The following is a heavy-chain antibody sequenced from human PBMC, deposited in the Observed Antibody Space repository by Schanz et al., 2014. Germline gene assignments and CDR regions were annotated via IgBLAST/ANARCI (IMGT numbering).Heavy chain of an antibody. Sequence: QVQLVESGGGVVQPGGSLRLSCAASGFTFTNLGMHWVRRAPGKGLEWVAIIRYDGSNQYYADSVKGRFTISRDNSKNTLSLQINSLRADDTFVYCWAKGFCGYDLVLDYWGQGTLVTVSS. CDR1: GFTFTNLG. J-gene: IGHJ4*02. CDR3: AKGFCGYDLVLDY. V-gene: IGHV3-30*02. CDR2: IRYDGSNQ. D-gene: IGHD5-12*01.